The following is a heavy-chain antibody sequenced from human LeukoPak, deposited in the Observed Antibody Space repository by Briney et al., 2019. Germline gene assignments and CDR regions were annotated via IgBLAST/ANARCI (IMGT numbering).Heavy chain of an antibody. J-gene: IGHJ4*02. V-gene: IGHV3-53*01. CDR2: IYSAGST. CDR3: ARERRYCSGDSCYSGLDY. CDR1: GFTVSSNY. Sequence: GGSLRLSCAVSGFTVSSNYMSWVRQAPGKGLEWVSLIYSAGSTEYADYVKGRFTISRDTSTNTVYLQMNSLRVEDTAVYYCARERRYCSGDSCYSGLDYWGQGTLVTVSS. D-gene: IGHD2-15*01.